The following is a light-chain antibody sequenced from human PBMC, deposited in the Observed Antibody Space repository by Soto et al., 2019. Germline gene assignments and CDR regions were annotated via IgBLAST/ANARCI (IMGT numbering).Light chain of an antibody. CDR3: QTWGTGIQGV. J-gene: IGLJ3*02. CDR1: SGHSSYA. V-gene: IGLV4-69*01. Sequence: QLVLTQSPSASASLGASVKLTCTLSSGHSSYAIAWHQQQPEKGPRYLMKLNSDGSHSKGDGIPDRFSGSSSGAERYLTISSLQSEDEGDYYCQTWGTGIQGVFGGGTQLTVL. CDR2: LNSDGSH.